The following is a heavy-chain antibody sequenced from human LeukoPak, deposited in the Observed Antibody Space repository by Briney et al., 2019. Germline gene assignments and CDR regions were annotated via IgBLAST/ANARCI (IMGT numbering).Heavy chain of an antibody. J-gene: IGHJ3*02. D-gene: IGHD2-15*01. V-gene: IGHV5-51*01. Sequence: GESLKISCKGSGYSFTSYWIGWVRQMPGKGLEWMGIIYPGDSDTRYSPSCQGQVTISADKSISTAYLQWSSPKASDTAMYYCARQYCSGGSCYPDAFDIWGQGTMVTVSS. CDR2: IYPGDSDT. CDR3: ARQYCSGGSCYPDAFDI. CDR1: GYSFTSYW.